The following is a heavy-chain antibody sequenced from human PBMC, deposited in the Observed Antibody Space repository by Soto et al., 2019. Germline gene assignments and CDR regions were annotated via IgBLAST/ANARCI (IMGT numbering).Heavy chain of an antibody. Sequence: QVQLVESGGGVVQPGRSLRLSCAASGFTFSSYAMNWVRQAPGKGLEWVAVISYDGSNKYYADSVKGRFTISRDNSKNTLYLQMNSLRAEDTAVYYCERGPSGCYYFDYWGQGTLVTVSS. D-gene: IGHD6-19*01. CDR3: ERGPSGCYYFDY. V-gene: IGHV3-30-3*01. CDR1: GFTFSSYA. J-gene: IGHJ4*02. CDR2: ISYDGSNK.